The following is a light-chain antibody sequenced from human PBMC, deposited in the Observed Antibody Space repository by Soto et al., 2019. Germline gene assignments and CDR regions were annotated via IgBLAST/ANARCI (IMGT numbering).Light chain of an antibody. Sequence: EIVLTQSPGTLSLSPGERATLSCRASQSVTRSSLAWYQQKPGQAPRHLIYGASSRATGIPDRFSGSGSGTHFTLDVGRLEPEDFVMYYCHQYGSSPWTFGQGTKVEIK. CDR3: HQYGSSPWT. V-gene: IGKV3-20*01. J-gene: IGKJ1*01. CDR1: QSVTRSS. CDR2: GAS.